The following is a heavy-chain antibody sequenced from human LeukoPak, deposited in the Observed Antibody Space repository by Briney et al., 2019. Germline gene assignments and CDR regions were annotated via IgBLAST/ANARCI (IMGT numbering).Heavy chain of an antibody. J-gene: IGHJ3*02. CDR3: ARDLVTVTKGFDI. Sequence: SETLSLTCSVSGGSISSYYWSWIRQPPGKGLEWIGYIYYSGTTNYNPSLKSRVTISIDTSKNQFSLKLSSVTAADTAVYYCARDLVTVTKGFDIWGQGTMVSVSS. CDR1: GGSISSYY. D-gene: IGHD4-17*01. CDR2: IYYSGTT. V-gene: IGHV4-59*01.